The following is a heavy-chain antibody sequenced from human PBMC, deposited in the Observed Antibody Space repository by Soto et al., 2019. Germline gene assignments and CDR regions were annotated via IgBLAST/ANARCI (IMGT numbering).Heavy chain of an antibody. J-gene: IGHJ4*02. D-gene: IGHD6-6*01. CDR3: ARGNKYSSSSGYYFDY. Sequence: GGSLRLSCAASGVTFSSYAMSWVRQAPGKGLEWVSAISGSGGSTYYADSVKGRFTISRDNSKNTLYLQMNSLRAEDTAVYYCARGNKYSSSSGYYFDYWGQGTLVTVSS. CDR1: GVTFSSYA. CDR2: ISGSGGST. V-gene: IGHV3-23*01.